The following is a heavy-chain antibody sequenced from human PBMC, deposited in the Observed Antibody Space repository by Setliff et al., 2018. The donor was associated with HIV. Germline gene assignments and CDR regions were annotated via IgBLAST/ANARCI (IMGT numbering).Heavy chain of an antibody. Sequence: PGGSLRLSCTASGFPFSSFGMNWVRRAPGRGLEWVSSISSLSEYRYYADSVKGRFTISRDNGKDSVFLQMNSLRAEDTAVYYCARFRLYHYSNKVDYWGQGTLVTVSS. J-gene: IGHJ4*02. CDR1: GFPFSSFG. V-gene: IGHV3-21*06. CDR2: ISSLSEYR. D-gene: IGHD4-4*01. CDR3: ARFRLYHYSNKVDY.